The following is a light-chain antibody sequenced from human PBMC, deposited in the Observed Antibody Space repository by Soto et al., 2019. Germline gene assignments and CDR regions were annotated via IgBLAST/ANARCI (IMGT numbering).Light chain of an antibody. V-gene: IGKV1-5*01. CDR2: DVS. J-gene: IGKJ4*01. CDR3: QQLDSYPLT. Sequence: DIQMTQSPSTLSASVGDMVTITCRASQSISSWLAWYQQKPGKAPKLLIYDVSSLESGVPSRFSGSGSGTEFTLTISSLQTDDFATYYCQQLDSYPLTFGGGTNVDNK. CDR1: QSISSW.